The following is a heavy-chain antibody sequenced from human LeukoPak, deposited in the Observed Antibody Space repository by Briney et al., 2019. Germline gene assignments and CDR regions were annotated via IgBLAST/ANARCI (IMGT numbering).Heavy chain of an antibody. CDR2: IIPIFGTA. CDR1: GGTFSSYA. V-gene: IGHV1-69*13. J-gene: IGHJ5*02. CDR3: AREEGQVYYYDSSENWFDP. Sequence: ASVKVSCKASGGTFSSYAISWVRQARGQGLEWMGGIIPIFGTANYAQKFQGRVTITADESTSTAYMELSSLRSEDTAVYYCAREEGQVYYYDSSENWFDPWGQGTLVTVSP. D-gene: IGHD3-22*01.